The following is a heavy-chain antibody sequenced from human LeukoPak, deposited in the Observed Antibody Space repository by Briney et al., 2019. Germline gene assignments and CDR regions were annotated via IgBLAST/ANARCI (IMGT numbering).Heavy chain of an antibody. D-gene: IGHD6-19*01. CDR2: IHYDGSNT. V-gene: IGHV3-30*02. CDR3: ATVAGTSHY. CDR1: GFTFSSYG. J-gene: IGHJ4*02. Sequence: PGGSLRLSCTASGFTFSSYGMHWVRQAPGKGLEWVAFIHYDGSNTHYIDSVKGRFTISRDNSRNTLYLQMNSLRPEDTAVYYCATVAGTSHYWCQGNLVTVSS.